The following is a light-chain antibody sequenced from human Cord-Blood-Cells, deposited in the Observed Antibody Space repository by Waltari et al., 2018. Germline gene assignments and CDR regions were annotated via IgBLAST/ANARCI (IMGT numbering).Light chain of an antibody. CDR3: QQYGSSSYT. Sequence: EIVLTQSPGTLFLSPGERATLSCRASQSVSSSYLAWYQQKPGQAPRLLIYGASSRAIGIPDRFSGSGSGTDFTLTISRLEPEDFAVYYCQQYGSSSYTFGQGTKLEIK. CDR2: GAS. CDR1: QSVSSSY. V-gene: IGKV3-20*01. J-gene: IGKJ2*01.